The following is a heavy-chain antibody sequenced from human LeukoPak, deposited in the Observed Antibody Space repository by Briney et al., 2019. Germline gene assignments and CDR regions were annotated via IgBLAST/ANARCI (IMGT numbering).Heavy chain of an antibody. CDR2: ISSSSSTI. CDR3: TSYGDSAVDPIDY. CDR1: GFTFSNYG. Sequence: QAGGSLRLSCAASGFTFSNYGMHWVRLAPGKGLEWVSYISSSSSTIYYADSVKGRFTISRDNAKNSLYLQMNSLRTEDTAVYYCTSYGDSAVDPIDYWGQGTLVTVSS. D-gene: IGHD4-17*01. J-gene: IGHJ4*02. V-gene: IGHV3-48*01.